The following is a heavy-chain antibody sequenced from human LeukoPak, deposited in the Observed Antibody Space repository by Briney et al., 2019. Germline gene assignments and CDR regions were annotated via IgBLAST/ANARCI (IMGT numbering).Heavy chain of an antibody. CDR3: AGVATGSYDWFDP. D-gene: IGHD3-10*01. CDR2: INSDGSTA. V-gene: IGHV3-74*01. J-gene: IGHJ5*02. Sequence: PGGSLGLSCAAPGFTLNGYWMHWVRQAPGKGLVWVSRINSDGSTASYADSVKGRFTISRDNSKNTLYLQMNSLRAEDTAVYFCAGVATGSYDWFDPWGQGTLATVSS. CDR1: GFTLNGYW.